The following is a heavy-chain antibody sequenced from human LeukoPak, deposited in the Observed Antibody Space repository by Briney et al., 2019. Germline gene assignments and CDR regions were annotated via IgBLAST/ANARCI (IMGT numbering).Heavy chain of an antibody. CDR2: ISGSGGST. CDR3: AKDRPGRWLHLQAFDI. V-gene: IGHV3-23*01. D-gene: IGHD3-10*01. J-gene: IGHJ3*02. Sequence: GGSLRLSCAASGFTFSSYAMRWVRQAPGKGLEWVSAISGSGGSTYYADSVKGRFTISRDNSKNTLYLQMNSQRAEDTDVYYCAKDRPGRWLHLQAFDIWGKGTMVTVSS. CDR1: GFTFSSYA.